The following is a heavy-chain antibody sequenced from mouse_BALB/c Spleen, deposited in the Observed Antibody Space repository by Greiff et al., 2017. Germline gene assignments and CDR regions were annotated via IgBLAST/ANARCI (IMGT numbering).Heavy chain of an antibody. CDR3: ARSGNYYGSGGYFDY. J-gene: IGHJ2*01. V-gene: IGHV2-6-7*01. D-gene: IGHD1-1*01. Sequence: VHLVESGPGLVAPSQSLSITCTVSGFSLTGYGVNWVRQPPGKGLEWLGMIWGDGSTDYNSALKSRLSISKDNSKSQVFLKMNSLQTDDTARYYCARSGNYYGSGGYFDYWGQGTTLTVSS. CDR1: GFSLTGYG. CDR2: IWGDGST.